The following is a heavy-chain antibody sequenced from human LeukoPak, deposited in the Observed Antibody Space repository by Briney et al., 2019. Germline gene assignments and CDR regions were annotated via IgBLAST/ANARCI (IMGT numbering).Heavy chain of an antibody. J-gene: IGHJ4*02. V-gene: IGHV3-64*01. D-gene: IGHD6-6*01. Sequence: GGSLRLSCAASGFTFSTSAMNWVRQAPGKGLEYVSAITSNGGGTYYANSVKGRFTVSRDNSKNTLYLQMGSLRTEDMGVYYCAREHSSSSGVGDYWGQGTLVTVSS. CDR3: AREHSSSSGVGDY. CDR2: ITSNGGGT. CDR1: GFTFSTSA.